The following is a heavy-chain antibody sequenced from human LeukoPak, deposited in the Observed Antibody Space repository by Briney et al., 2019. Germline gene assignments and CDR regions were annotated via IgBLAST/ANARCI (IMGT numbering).Heavy chain of an antibody. CDR1: GGSIRGSSFY. D-gene: IGHD3-10*01. J-gene: IGHJ6*02. CDR3: ARGMWYGDFSYYYYGLDV. V-gene: IGHV4-39*01. Sequence: SETLSLAWTVAGGSIRGSSFYWGRLRQAAGKGLEWIVSIDYSESTYTNPSLKSRPTISVDTSKNQCSLKLTSVTAADAAVYYCARGMWYGDFSYYYYGLDVWGQGTTVTVYS. CDR2: IDYSEST.